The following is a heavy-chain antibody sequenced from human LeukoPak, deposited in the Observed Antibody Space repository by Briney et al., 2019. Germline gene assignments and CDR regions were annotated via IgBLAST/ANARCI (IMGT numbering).Heavy chain of an antibody. CDR3: TTDLDYYDSSGYYSQSDFDY. CDR1: GFTFSNAW. CDR2: IKSKTDGGTT. Sequence: GGSLRLSCAASGFTFSNAWMTWVRQAPGKGLEWVGRIKSKTDGGTTDYAAPVKGRFTISRDDSKNTLYLQMNSLKTEDTAVYYCTTDLDYYDSSGYYSQSDFDYWGQGTLVTVSS. J-gene: IGHJ4*02. D-gene: IGHD3-22*01. V-gene: IGHV3-15*01.